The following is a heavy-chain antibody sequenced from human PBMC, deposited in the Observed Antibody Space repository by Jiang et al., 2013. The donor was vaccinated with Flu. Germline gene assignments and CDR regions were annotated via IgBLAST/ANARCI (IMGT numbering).Heavy chain of an antibody. J-gene: IGHJ4*02. D-gene: IGHD3-3*02. Sequence: VQLLESGGGVVQPGRSLRLSCEASGFSFNNYGIHWVRQAPGKGLEWLALISYDGSNKYYADSVKGRFTVSRDNSKNTVFLHLNSLRPEDTAIYYCAKDHVTFLEWVGYYFDYWGQGTLVTVSS. V-gene: IGHV3-30*18. CDR3: AKDHVTFLEWVGYYFDY. CDR2: ISYDGSNK. CDR1: GFSFNNYG.